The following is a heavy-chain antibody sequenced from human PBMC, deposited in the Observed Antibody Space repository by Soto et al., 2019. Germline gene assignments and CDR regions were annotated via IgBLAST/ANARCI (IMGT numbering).Heavy chain of an antibody. D-gene: IGHD3-3*01. Sequence: GASLKLAYTDSGCTFSSYAISWVRESPGQGLDWMVGIIPIFGTANYAQKFQGRVTIAADESTSTAYMALSSLRSDDTAVYYCARWAKNMIFREFPYYSGMDVWGQGTTVTVSS. CDR1: GCTFSSYA. CDR2: IIPIFGTA. CDR3: ARWAKNMIFREFPYYSGMDV. V-gene: IGHV1-69*13. J-gene: IGHJ6*02.